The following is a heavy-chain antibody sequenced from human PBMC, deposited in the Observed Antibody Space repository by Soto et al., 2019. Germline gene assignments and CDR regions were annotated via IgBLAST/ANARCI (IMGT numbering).Heavy chain of an antibody. J-gene: IGHJ6*02. CDR2: INPDSGGT. Sequence: GDSVKGSCKASGYTFTGYYMHWVRQAPGQGLEWMGWINPDSGGTNYAQKFQGWVTMTRDTSISTAYMELSRLRSDDTAVYYCSRDTSRAAAGIYYYYGMDVWGQGTTVTVSS. CDR3: SRDTSRAAAGIYYYYGMDV. V-gene: IGHV1-2*04. CDR1: GYTFTGYY. D-gene: IGHD6-13*01.